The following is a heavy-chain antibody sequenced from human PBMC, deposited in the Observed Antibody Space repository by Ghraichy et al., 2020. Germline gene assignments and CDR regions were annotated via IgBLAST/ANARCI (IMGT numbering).Heavy chain of an antibody. J-gene: IGHJ6*02. D-gene: IGHD4-17*01. CDR3: ARQDLPVTTISHYYYGMDV. Sequence: SQTLSLTCTVSGGSVSSGSYYWSWILQPPGKGLEWIGYIYYSGSTNYNHSLKSRVTMSVDTSKNQFSLKLSSVTAADTAVYYCARQDLPVTTISHYYYGMDVWGQGTTVTVSS. CDR1: GGSVSSGSYY. CDR2: IYYSGST. V-gene: IGHV4-61*01.